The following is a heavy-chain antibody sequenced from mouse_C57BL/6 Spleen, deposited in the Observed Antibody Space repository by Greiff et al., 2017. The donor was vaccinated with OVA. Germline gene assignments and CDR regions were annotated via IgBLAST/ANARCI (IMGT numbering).Heavy chain of an antibody. CDR1: GYTFTDYY. D-gene: IGHD4-1*01. J-gene: IGHJ4*01. Sequence: EVQLQQSGPELVKPGASVKISCKASGYTFTDYYMNWVKQSHGKSLEWIGDINPNNGGTSYNQKFKGKATLTVDKSSSTAYMELRSLTSEDSAVYYCASQFLTGDYAMDYWGQGTSVTVSS. CDR3: ASQFLTGDYAMDY. CDR2: INPNNGGT. V-gene: IGHV1-26*01.